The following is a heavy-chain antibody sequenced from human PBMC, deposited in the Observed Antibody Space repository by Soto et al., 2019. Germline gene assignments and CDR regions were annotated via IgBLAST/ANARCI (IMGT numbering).Heavy chain of an antibody. CDR2: IKSKTDGGTT. Sequence: EVQLVESGGGLVKPGGSLRLSCAASGFTFSNAWMSWVRQAPGKGLEWVGRIKSKTDGGTTDYAAPVKGRFTISRDDSKNTLFLQMNSLKTEDTAVYYCTTQDIVVVVAAWGQGALVTVSS. V-gene: IGHV3-15*01. J-gene: IGHJ5*02. CDR3: TTQDIVVVVAA. D-gene: IGHD2-15*01. CDR1: GFTFSNAW.